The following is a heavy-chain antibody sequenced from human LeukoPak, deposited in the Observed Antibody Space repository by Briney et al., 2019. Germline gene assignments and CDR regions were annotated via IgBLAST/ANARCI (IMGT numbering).Heavy chain of an antibody. J-gene: IGHJ4*02. Sequence: GGSLRLSCAASGFTFSSYGMHWVRQAPGKGLEWVAVISYDGSNKYYADSVKGRFTISRDNSKNTLYLQMNSLRAEDTAVYYCAKDYNTDTAPFDYWGQRTLVTVSS. CDR1: GFTFSSYG. V-gene: IGHV3-30*18. CDR3: AKDYNTDTAPFDY. D-gene: IGHD5-18*01. CDR2: ISYDGSNK.